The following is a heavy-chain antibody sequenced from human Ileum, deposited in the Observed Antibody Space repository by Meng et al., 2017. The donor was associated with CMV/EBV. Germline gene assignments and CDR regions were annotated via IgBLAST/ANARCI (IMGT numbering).Heavy chain of an antibody. J-gene: IGHJ5*02. V-gene: IGHV4-4*07. CDR2: ICGTGTI. CDR1: GCSISTYC. D-gene: IGHD3-10*01. Sequence: QVQLQESGPGLVRPSETLSLICTVSGCSISTYCWNWIRQSAGKRLEWIGRICGTGTIQYNPSFKSRLTLSLDTSKSQFSLRLTSVTAADTAVYFCARRVREVRERSWENWLTPWGQGILVPSPQ. CDR3: ARRVREVRERSWENWLTP.